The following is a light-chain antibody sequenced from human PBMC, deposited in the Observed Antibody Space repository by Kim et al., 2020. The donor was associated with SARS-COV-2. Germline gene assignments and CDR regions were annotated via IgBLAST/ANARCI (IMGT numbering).Light chain of an antibody. V-gene: IGKV1-39*01. J-gene: IGKJ2*01. CDR2: AAS. CDR1: RTVNNY. Sequence: SASVGDRVTITCRASRTVNNYVNWYQQKPGKAPKLLIYAASNLQSGVPSRFSGSGSGTDFTLTVTSLQPEDFATYYCHQSYGTPHTFGQGTKLEIK. CDR3: HQSYGTPHT.